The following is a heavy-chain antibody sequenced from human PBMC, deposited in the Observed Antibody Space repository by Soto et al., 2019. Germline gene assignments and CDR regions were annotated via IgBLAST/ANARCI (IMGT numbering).Heavy chain of an antibody. J-gene: IGHJ6*02. D-gene: IGHD3-3*01. CDR2: INHSGST. CDR3: ARDPRYYDFWSGYSSYYGMDV. CDR1: GGSFSGYY. V-gene: IGHV4-34*01. Sequence: PSETLSLTCAVYGGSFSGYYWSWIRQPPGKGLEWIGEINHSGSTNYNPSLKSRVTISVDTSKNQFPLKLSSVTAADTAVYYCARDPRYYDFWSGYSSYYGMDVWGQGTTVTVS.